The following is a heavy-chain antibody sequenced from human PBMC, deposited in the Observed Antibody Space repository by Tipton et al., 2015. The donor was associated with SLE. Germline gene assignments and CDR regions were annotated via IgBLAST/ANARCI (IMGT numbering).Heavy chain of an antibody. CDR1: GFTFSYYG. J-gene: IGHJ6*02. Sequence: SLRLSCTASGFTFSYYGMHWVRQAPGKGLEWVAVIWYDGSDTYYADSVKGRFTISRDNSKNTLYLQMNSLRAEDTAVYYCAKNFRGSNYGDPKTIYYYYYGMDVWGQGTTVTVSS. CDR3: AKNFRGSNYGDPKTIYYYYYGMDV. V-gene: IGHV3-33*06. CDR2: IWYDGSDT. D-gene: IGHD4-17*01.